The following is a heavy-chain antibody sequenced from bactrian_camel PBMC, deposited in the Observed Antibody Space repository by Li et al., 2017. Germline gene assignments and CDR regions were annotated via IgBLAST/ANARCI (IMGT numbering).Heavy chain of an antibody. J-gene: IGHJ4*01. V-gene: IGHV3S6*01. Sequence: VQLVESGGGSVQAGGSLTLSCAVSGYTSSDFCMDWFRQAPGKEREGVARIDSDGSTAYGDSVKGRFTISKDNAKNTLYLQMNSLKPEDTAMYYCAADEVGCIENVYRGQGTQVTVS. D-gene: IGHD5*01. CDR1: GYTSSDFC. CDR2: IDSDGST. CDR3: AADEVGCIENVY.